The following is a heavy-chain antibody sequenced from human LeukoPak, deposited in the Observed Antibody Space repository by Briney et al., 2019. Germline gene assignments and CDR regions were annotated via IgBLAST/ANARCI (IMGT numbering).Heavy chain of an antibody. J-gene: IGHJ6*02. V-gene: IGHV4-4*07. D-gene: IGHD5-12*01. CDR2: IYTSGST. CDR1: GGSISSYY. CDR3: AREDSGYDYRYHGMDV. Sequence: SETLPLTCTVSGGSISSYYWSWIRQPAGKGLEWIGRIYTSGSTNYNPSLKSRVTMSVDTSKNQFSLKLSSVTAADTAVYYCAREDSGYDYRYHGMDVWGQGTTVTVSS.